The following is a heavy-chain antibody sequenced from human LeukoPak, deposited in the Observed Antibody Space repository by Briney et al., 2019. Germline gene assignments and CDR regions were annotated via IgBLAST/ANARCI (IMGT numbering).Heavy chain of an antibody. CDR2: INHSGST. V-gene: IGHV4-34*01. CDR1: GGSFSGYY. CDR3: ARGKVRGVIIAPFDY. J-gene: IGHJ4*02. Sequence: SETLSLTCAVYGGSFSGYYWSWIRQHPGKGLEWIGEINHSGSTNYNPSLKSRVTISVDTSKNQFSLKLSSVTAADTAVYYCARGKVRGVIIAPFDYWGQGTLVTVSS. D-gene: IGHD3-10*01.